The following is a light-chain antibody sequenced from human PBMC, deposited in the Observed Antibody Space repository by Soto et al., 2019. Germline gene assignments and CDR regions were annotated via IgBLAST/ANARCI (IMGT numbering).Light chain of an antibody. Sequence: QSVLTQPPSVSAAPGQKVTISCSGSSSNIGNNYVSWYQQLPGTAPKLLIYDNNKRPSGILDRFSGSKSGTSATLGITGLQTGDEAYYYCGTWDSSLSAGVFGGGTKLTVL. CDR2: DNN. CDR1: SSNIGNNY. V-gene: IGLV1-51*01. CDR3: GTWDSSLSAGV. J-gene: IGLJ2*01.